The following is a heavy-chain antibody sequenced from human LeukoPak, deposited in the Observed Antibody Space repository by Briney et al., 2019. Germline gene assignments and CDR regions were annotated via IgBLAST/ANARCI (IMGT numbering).Heavy chain of an antibody. Sequence: PSETLSLTCTVSGGSLSSSSYYWGWIRQPPGKGLEWIGSIYYSGSTYYNPSLKSRVTISVDKSKNQFSLKLSSVTAADTAVYYCARSEYQLLADYYYYYMDVWGKGTTVTVSS. V-gene: IGHV4-39*07. CDR1: GGSLSSSSYY. CDR2: IYYSGST. CDR3: ARSEYQLLADYYYYYMDV. D-gene: IGHD2-2*01. J-gene: IGHJ6*03.